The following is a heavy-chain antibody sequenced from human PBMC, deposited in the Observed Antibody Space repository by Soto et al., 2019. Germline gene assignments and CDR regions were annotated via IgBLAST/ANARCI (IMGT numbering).Heavy chain of an antibody. CDR1: GFTFSSYW. J-gene: IGHJ4*02. V-gene: IGHV3-74*01. CDR3: ARDRTTGRNSSSWYPFDY. Sequence: PGGSLRLSCAASGFTFSSYWMHWVRQAPGKGLVWVSRINSDGSSTSYADSVKGRFTISRDNAKNTLYLQMNSLRAEDTAVYYCARDRTTGRNSSSWYPFDYWGQGTLVTVSS. CDR2: INSDGSST. D-gene: IGHD6-13*01.